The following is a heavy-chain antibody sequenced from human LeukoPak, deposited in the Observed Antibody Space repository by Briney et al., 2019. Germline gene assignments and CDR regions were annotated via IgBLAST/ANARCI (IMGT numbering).Heavy chain of an antibody. V-gene: IGHV5-51*01. CDR1: GYVFTSYW. D-gene: IGHD5-24*01. J-gene: IGHJ4*02. CDR2: LYPGDSDT. CDR3: ASRDGYNFFDF. Sequence: GEVLEISFKASGYVFTSYWIGWGRQMPGKGLEWMGILYPGDSDTRYSPSFQGQVTISADKSIRTAYLQWSSLRASDTAIYYCASRDGYNFFDFWGQGTLVTGSS.